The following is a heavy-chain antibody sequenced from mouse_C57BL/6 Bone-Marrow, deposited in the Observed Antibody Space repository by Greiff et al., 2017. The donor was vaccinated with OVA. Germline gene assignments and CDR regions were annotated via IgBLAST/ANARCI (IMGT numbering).Heavy chain of an antibody. CDR2: SSNKANDYTT. V-gene: IGHV7-1*01. J-gene: IGHJ1*03. Sequence: EVKVVESGGGLVQSGRSLRLSCATSGFTFSDFYMAWVRQAPGKGLEWIAASSNKANDYTTEYSASVKGRFIVSRDTSQSLLYLQMNALRADDTAIYYCARDNWDWYFDVWGTGTTVTVSS. CDR3: ARDNWDWYFDV. CDR1: GFTFSDFY. D-gene: IGHD4-1*01.